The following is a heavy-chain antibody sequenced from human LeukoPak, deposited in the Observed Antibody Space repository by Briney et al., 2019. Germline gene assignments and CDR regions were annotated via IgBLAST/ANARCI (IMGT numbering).Heavy chain of an antibody. D-gene: IGHD5-12*01. Sequence: GGSLRLSCAASGFTFSSYGMHWVRQAPGKGLEWVAVISSDGNSKNFALSVKGRFAISRDNSKNTLFLQMNNLRSEDTALYYCVSPTADYPFLYYFDSWGQGTLVTVSS. J-gene: IGHJ4*02. CDR1: GFTFSSYG. CDR2: ISSDGNSK. V-gene: IGHV3-30*19. CDR3: VSPTADYPFLYYFDS.